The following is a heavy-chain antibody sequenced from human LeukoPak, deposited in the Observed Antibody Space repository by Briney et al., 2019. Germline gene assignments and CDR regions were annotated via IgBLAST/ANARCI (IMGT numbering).Heavy chain of an antibody. CDR3: ARRGISQGYYMDV. J-gene: IGHJ6*03. CDR2: IYFSGNS. Sequence: SETLSLTCTVSGGSISSGDHYWGWIRQPPGKGLEWIGRIYFSGNSYYNPSLKSRVAISVDTSKNQFSLKLTSVTAADTAVYFCARRGISQGYYMDVWGKGTTVTISS. D-gene: IGHD2-21*01. CDR1: GGSISSGDHY. V-gene: IGHV4-39*01.